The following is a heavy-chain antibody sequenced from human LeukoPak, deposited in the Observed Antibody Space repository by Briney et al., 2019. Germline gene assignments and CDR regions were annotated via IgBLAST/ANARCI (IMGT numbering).Heavy chain of an antibody. Sequence: GGSLRLSCAASGFTFSSYAMAWVRQAPGKGLEWGSAISSSGDNTYYADSVKGRFTISRDNSKNTLYLQLNSLRAGDTALYYCARERCDFGDPLDYWGQGTLVTVSS. CDR3: ARERCDFGDPLDY. V-gene: IGHV3-23*01. D-gene: IGHD4-17*01. CDR2: ISSSGDNT. J-gene: IGHJ4*02. CDR1: GFTFSSYA.